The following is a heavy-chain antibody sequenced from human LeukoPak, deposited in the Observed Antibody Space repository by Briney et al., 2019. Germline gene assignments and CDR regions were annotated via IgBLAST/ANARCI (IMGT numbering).Heavy chain of an antibody. V-gene: IGHV4-39*07. Sequence: SETVSPPCTVSRGWLSNSSYYWGWIRPPPGKGLGWIGRIYYSGSTYYNPSLKSRVTISVDTSKNQFSLKLSSVTAADTAVYYCARGYVFGPYFDYWGQGTLVTVSS. D-gene: IGHD3-10*01. CDR3: ARGYVFGPYFDY. J-gene: IGHJ4*02. CDR1: RGWLSNSSYY. CDR2: IYYSGST.